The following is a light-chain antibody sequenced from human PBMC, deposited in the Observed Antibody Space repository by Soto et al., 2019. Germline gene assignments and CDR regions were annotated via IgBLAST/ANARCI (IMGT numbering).Light chain of an antibody. V-gene: IGKV3-15*01. Sequence: EIVMTQSPATLSVSPGERATLSCRASQSVSSNLAWYQQKPGQAPRLLIYGASTRATGIPARFSGSGSGTEFTLTISSLQSEDFAVYYCQQRSNWITFGQGTRLEIE. CDR3: QQRSNWIT. CDR2: GAS. J-gene: IGKJ5*01. CDR1: QSVSSN.